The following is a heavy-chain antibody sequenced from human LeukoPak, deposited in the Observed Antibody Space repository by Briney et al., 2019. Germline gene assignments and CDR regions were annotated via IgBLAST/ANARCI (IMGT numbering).Heavy chain of an antibody. V-gene: IGHV3-7*01. CDR1: GFTFSSYS. CDR3: ASSFHYTSGGD. CDR2: IKQDGSEK. D-gene: IGHD3-10*01. J-gene: IGHJ4*02. Sequence: PGGSLRLSCAASGFTFSSYSMNWVRQAPGKGLEWVANIKQDGSEKHYVDSVKGRFTISRDNAKNSLYLQMSSLRAEDTAVYYCASSFHYTSGGDWGQGTLVTVSS.